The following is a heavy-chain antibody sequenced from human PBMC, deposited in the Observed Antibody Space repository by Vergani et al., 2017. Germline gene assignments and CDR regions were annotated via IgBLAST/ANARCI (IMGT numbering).Heavy chain of an antibody. CDR3: AREAAYCCGDCYSRGWFDP. CDR2: INPNSGGT. D-gene: IGHD2-21*01. V-gene: IGHV1-2*02. J-gene: IGHJ5*02. CDR1: GYTFTGYY. Sequence: QVQLVQSGAEVKKPGASVKVSCKASGYTFTGYYMHWVRQAPGQGLEWMGWINPNSGGTNYAQKFQGRVTMTRDTSISTAYMELSRLRSDDTAVYYCAREAAYCCGDCYSRGWFDPWGQGTLVTVSS.